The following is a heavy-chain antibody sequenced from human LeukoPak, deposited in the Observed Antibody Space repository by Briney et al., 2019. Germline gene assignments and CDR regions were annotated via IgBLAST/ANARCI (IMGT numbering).Heavy chain of an antibody. Sequence: GGSLRLSCVASELTVSNNYMSWVRQAPGKGLEWVSAISSGGSTYYADSVKGRFTISRDNSKNTLYLQMNSLRAEDTAVYYCARPREGTAMIDYWGQGALVTVSS. J-gene: IGHJ4*02. D-gene: IGHD5-18*01. CDR1: ELTVSNNY. CDR2: ISSGGST. CDR3: ARPREGTAMIDY. V-gene: IGHV3-66*01.